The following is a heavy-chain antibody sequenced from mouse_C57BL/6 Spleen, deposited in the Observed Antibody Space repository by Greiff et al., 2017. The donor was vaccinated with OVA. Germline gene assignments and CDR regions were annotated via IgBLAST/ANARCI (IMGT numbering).Heavy chain of an antibody. Sequence: VQLKESGAELVRPGASVKLSCKASGYTFTDYYINWVKQRPGQGLEWIARIYPGSGNTYYNEKFKGKATLTAEKSSSTAYMQLSSLTSEDSAVYFCARVHYGNYYFDYWGQGTTLTVSS. CDR3: ARVHYGNYYFDY. J-gene: IGHJ2*01. V-gene: IGHV1-76*01. CDR2: IYPGSGNT. CDR1: GYTFTDYY. D-gene: IGHD2-1*01.